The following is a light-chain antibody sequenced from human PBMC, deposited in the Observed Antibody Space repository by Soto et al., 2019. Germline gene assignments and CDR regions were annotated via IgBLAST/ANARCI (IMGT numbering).Light chain of an antibody. CDR1: SSDVGSYNL. V-gene: IGLV2-14*02. Sequence: QSALTQPASVSGSPGQSITISCTGTSSDVGSYNLVSWYQQHPGKAPKLMIYEGSKRPSGVSNRFSGSKSGNTASLTISGLQAEDEADYYCSSYTSSSTLFGTGTNATVL. CDR3: SSYTSSSTL. J-gene: IGLJ1*01. CDR2: EGS.